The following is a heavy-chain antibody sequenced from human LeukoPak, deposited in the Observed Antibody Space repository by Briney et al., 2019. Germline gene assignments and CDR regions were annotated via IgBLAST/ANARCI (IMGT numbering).Heavy chain of an antibody. CDR2: IYYSGST. CDR1: GGSISSGGYS. D-gene: IGHD6-19*01. V-gene: IGHV4-30-4*07. CDR3: ASTVAGIGYFDY. Sequence: KTSETLSLTCTVSGGSISSGGYSWSWIRQAPGKGLEWIGYIYYSGSTYYNPSLKSRVTISVDTSKNQFSLKLSSVTAADTAVYYCASTVAGIGYFDYWGQGTLVTVSS. J-gene: IGHJ4*02.